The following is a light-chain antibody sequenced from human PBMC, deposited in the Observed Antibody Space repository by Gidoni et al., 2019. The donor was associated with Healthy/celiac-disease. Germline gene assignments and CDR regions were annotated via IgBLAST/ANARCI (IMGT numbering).Light chain of an antibody. CDR3: QQYYSTPLT. J-gene: IGKJ1*01. CDR2: WAS. CDR1: QSVLYSSNNKNY. V-gene: IGKV4-1*01. Sequence: DIVMPQSPDSLAVSLGERATINCKSSQSVLYSSNNKNYLAWYQQKPGQPPKLLIYWASTRESGVPDRFSGSGSGTDFTLTISSLQAEDVAVYYCQQYYSTPLTFGQXTKVEIK.